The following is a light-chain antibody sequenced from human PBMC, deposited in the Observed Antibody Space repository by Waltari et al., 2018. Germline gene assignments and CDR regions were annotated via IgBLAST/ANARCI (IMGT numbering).Light chain of an antibody. J-gene: IGKJ4*01. CDR3: QKYNSAPPT. CDR2: AAS. Sequence: DIQVTQSPSSLSASVGDRVTITCRASHGISNYLAWYQQKPGKVPKLLIYAASTLQSGVPSRFSGSGSGTDFTLTISSLQPEDVATYCCQKYNSAPPTFGGGTKVEIK. V-gene: IGKV1-27*01. CDR1: HGISNY.